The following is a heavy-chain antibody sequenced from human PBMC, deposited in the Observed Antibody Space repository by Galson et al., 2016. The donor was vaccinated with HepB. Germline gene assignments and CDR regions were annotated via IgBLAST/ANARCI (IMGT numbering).Heavy chain of an antibody. CDR1: GYSFTDNG. D-gene: IGHD4-17*01. CDR3: ARDPKPTVVDDYGDPYFDY. CDR2: ISPASGET. V-gene: IGHV1-18*01. Sequence: SVKVSCKASGYSFTDNGLNWVRQAPGQGLEWMGWISPASGETTYAQNLPGRLTMTTDTSTGTVYLFMRSLRSDDPAVYYCARDPKPTVVDDYGDPYFDYWGQGTLVTVSS. J-gene: IGHJ4*02.